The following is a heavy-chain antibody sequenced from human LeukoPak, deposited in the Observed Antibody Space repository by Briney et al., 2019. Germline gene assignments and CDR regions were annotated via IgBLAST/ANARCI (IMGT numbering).Heavy chain of an antibody. Sequence: GASVKVSCKASGYTSTGYYIHWVRQAPGQGLQWMGIINPSDGYTSYAQKFQGRVTLTRDKSTNTVYMELTSLRSEDTAVYYCARYPTMPEGVPFDFWGQGTLVAVSS. CDR1: GYTSTGYY. D-gene: IGHD2-2*01. V-gene: IGHV1-46*01. CDR3: ARYPTMPEGVPFDF. J-gene: IGHJ4*02. CDR2: INPSDGYT.